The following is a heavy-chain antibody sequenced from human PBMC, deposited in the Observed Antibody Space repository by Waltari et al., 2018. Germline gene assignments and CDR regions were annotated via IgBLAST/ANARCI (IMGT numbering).Heavy chain of an antibody. D-gene: IGHD3-22*01. CDR2: IYYSGST. Sequence: QVQLQESGPGLVKPSETLSLTCTVSGGSISSYYLSWIRQPPGKGLEWIGYIYYSGSTNYNPSLKSRVTISVDTSKNQFSLKLSSVTAADTAVYYCARHGYYDSSGYYNWGQGTLVTVSS. J-gene: IGHJ4*02. CDR3: ARHGYYDSSGYYN. CDR1: GGSISSYY. V-gene: IGHV4-59*08.